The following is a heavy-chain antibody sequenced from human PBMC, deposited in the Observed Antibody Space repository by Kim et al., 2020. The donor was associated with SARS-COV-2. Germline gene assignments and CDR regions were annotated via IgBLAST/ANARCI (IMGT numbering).Heavy chain of an antibody. D-gene: IGHD3-10*01. V-gene: IGHV1-18*01. Sequence: ASVKVSCRASGDTFTNYAIIWVRQAPGQGLEWMGWISAYSGHRNYKERLQGRVAMTTDASTSTVYMELKSLTLDDTAVYYCARVRTNIGDGGYWGQGTPVTVSS. J-gene: IGHJ4*02. CDR3: ARVRTNIGDGGY. CDR2: ISAYSGHR. CDR1: GDTFTNYA.